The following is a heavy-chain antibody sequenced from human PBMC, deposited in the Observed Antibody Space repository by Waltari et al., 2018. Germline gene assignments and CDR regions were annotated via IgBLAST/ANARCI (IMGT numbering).Heavy chain of an antibody. V-gene: IGHV3-30*02. D-gene: IGHD4-17*01. CDR3: AKDGDYSLTEYDAFDV. CDR1: GFIFSSHG. CDR2: IRFDGKKI. J-gene: IGHJ3*01. Sequence: VQLLESGGGVVQPGGSLRLSCAASGFIFSSHGMHWVRQIPGKGLAWVGFIRFDGKKIFDADSVRGRFSISRDNSDNMVFLQMNSLRPEDSGVYYCAKDGDYSLTEYDAFDVWGQGTVVTVSP.